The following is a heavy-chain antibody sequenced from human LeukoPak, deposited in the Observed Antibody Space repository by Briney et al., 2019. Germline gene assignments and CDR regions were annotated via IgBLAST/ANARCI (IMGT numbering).Heavy chain of an antibody. D-gene: IGHD3-22*01. V-gene: IGHV4-59*01. CDR3: ARENYYDSSGPREYFDL. CDR1: GGSISSYY. CDR2: IYYSGST. J-gene: IGHJ2*01. Sequence: PSETLSLTCTVSGGSISSYYWSWIRQPPGKGLEWIGYIYYSGSTNYNPSLKSRVTISVDTSKNQFSPKLSSVTAADTAVYYCARENYYDSSGPREYFDLWGRGTLVTVSS.